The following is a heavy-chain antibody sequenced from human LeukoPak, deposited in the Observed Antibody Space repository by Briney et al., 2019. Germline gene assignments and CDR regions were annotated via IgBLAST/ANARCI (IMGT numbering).Heavy chain of an antibody. V-gene: IGHV3-23*01. CDR3: ARGHSSGWFFFDY. CDR2: ISSSGGST. J-gene: IGHJ4*02. D-gene: IGHD6-19*01. Sequence: GGSLRLSCAASGLTFSNYAMTWVRQAPGKGLGGVSTISSSGGSTHYTESVKGRFTISRDNSKNPVYLQMNSLRAEDTVVFYCARGHSSGWFFFDYWGQGTLVTVSS. CDR1: GLTFSNYA.